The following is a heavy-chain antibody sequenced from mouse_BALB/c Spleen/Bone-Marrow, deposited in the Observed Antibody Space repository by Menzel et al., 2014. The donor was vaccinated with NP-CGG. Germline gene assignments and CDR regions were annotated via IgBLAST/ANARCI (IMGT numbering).Heavy chain of an antibody. V-gene: IGHV4-1*02. CDR3: ARLNYYGNLFV. CDR2: INPDSSTI. Sequence: EVKVIESGGGLVQPGGSLKLSCAASGFDFSRFWMSWVRQAPGKGLEWIGEINPDSSTINYTPSLKDKFIISRDNAKNTLYLQMSKLRSEDTALYYCARLNYYGNLFVWGAGTTVTVSS. J-gene: IGHJ1*01. CDR1: GFDFSRFW. D-gene: IGHD1-1*01.